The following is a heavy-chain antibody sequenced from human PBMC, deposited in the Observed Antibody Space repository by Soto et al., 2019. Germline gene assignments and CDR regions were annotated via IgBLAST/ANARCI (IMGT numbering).Heavy chain of an antibody. CDR1: GYTFTSSG. CDR2: ISADNGNT. V-gene: IGHV1-18*04. Sequence: QVQLVQSGAEVKKPGASVKVSCKASGYTFTSSGISWVRQAPGQGLEWMGWISADNGNTNYAQKLQGRVTMTTDTSTSTAYMELRSLRSEVTAVYYVARARYSSSWYGRGYYYYGMDGWGQGTTVTVSS. D-gene: IGHD6-13*01. CDR3: ARARYSSSWYGRGYYYYGMDG. J-gene: IGHJ6*02.